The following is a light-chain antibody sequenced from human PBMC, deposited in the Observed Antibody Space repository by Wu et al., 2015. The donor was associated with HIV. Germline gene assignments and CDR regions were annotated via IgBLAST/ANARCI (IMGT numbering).Light chain of an antibody. J-gene: IGKJ3*01. V-gene: IGKV3-20*01. Sequence: EIVLTQSPDTLSLSPGERATLSCRASQSVSSTYLAWYQQKPGHPPRLLIYAASRRATGIPDGFSGSGSGTDFSLTISRLEPEDFAVYYCHQYGGSPPFTFGPGTKVDIK. CDR2: AAS. CDR1: QSVSSTY. CDR3: HQYGGSPPFT.